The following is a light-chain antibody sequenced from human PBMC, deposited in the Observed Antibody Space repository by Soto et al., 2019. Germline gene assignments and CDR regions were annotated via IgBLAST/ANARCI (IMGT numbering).Light chain of an antibody. Sequence: EIVLTQSPGTLSLSPGERATLPCRSSQSVSSRYLAWYEQKPGQAPRPFLYATSSRATDVPDRFSGSGSGTDFTLTISRLEPEDFAVYYCQQYGNSLPWTFGQGTKVDI. CDR1: QSVSSRY. CDR2: ATS. J-gene: IGKJ1*01. V-gene: IGKV3-20*01. CDR3: QQYGNSLPWT.